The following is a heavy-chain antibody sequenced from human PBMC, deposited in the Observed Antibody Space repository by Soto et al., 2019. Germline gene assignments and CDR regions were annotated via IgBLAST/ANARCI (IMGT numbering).Heavy chain of an antibody. CDR3: ARERYSSSWGIFDY. CDR1: GGSFSGYY. V-gene: IGHV4-34*01. CDR2: INHSGST. D-gene: IGHD6-13*01. Sequence: SETLSLTCAVYGGSFSGYYWSWIRQPPGKGLEWIGEINHSGSTNYNPSLKSRVTISVDTSKNQFSLKLSSVTAADTAVYYCARERYSSSWGIFDYWGQGTLVTVSS. J-gene: IGHJ4*02.